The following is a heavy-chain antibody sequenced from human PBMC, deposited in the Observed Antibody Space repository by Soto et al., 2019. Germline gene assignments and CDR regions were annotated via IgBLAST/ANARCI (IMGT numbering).Heavy chain of an antibody. Sequence: GGSLRLSCAASGFTFSNYAMSWVRQAPGKGLEWVSTISGSGGSTYYADSVKGRFTISRDNSRNTLYLQMNSLRAEDTAVYYCAKDGAKTVFPPPGFDYWGQGTLVTVSS. CDR2: ISGSGGST. D-gene: IGHD3-16*01. CDR3: AKDGAKTVFPPPGFDY. J-gene: IGHJ4*02. CDR1: GFTFSNYA. V-gene: IGHV3-23*01.